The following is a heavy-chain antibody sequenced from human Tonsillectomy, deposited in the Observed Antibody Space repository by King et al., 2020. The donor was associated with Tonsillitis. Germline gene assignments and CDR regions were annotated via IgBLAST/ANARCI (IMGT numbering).Heavy chain of an antibody. CDR3: ARGGVPYSDSSTFYYYCYYMDV. D-gene: IGHD1-26*01. CDR2: ISGSGSNT. J-gene: IGHJ6*03. CDR1: GFTFSNYD. V-gene: IGHV3-23*04. Sequence: VQLVESGEGLAQPGGSLRLSCGASGFTFSNYDMSWVRQAPGKGLEWVSGISGSGSNTYYADSVKGRFSISRDNSKSTLYLQLNSLRADDTAVYYCARGGVPYSDSSTFYYYCYYMDVWGKGTTVTVSS.